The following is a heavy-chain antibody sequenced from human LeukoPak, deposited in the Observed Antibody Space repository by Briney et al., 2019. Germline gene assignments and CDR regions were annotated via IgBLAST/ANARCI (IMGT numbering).Heavy chain of an antibody. Sequence: ASVKVSCKASGYTFTNYDINWVRQAAGQGLEWMGWMNPNSGNTGYAQKFQGRVSMTRDTSTSTAYMDLNSLRAEDTAVYYCARDSSRSIYGLNDYWGQGTLVTVSS. D-gene: IGHD4-17*01. CDR3: ARDSSRSIYGLNDY. CDR1: GYTFTNYD. J-gene: IGHJ4*02. CDR2: MNPNSGNT. V-gene: IGHV1-8*01.